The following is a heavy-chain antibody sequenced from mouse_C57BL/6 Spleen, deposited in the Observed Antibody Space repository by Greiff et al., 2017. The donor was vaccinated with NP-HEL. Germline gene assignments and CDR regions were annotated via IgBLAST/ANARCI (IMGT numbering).Heavy chain of an antibody. V-gene: IGHV1-54*01. D-gene: IGHD2-2*01. CDR3: AREGGIYGYDGYFDV. J-gene: IGHJ1*03. Sequence: QVQLQQSGAELVRPGTSVKVSCKASGYAFTNYLIEWVKQRPGQGLEWIGVINPGSGGTNYNEKFKGKATLTADKSSSTAYMQLSSLTSEDSAVYFCAREGGIYGYDGYFDVWGTGTTVTVSS. CDR2: INPGSGGT. CDR1: GYAFTNYL.